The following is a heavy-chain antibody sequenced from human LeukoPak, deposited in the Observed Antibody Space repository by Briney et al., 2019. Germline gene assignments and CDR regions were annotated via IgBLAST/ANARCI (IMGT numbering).Heavy chain of an antibody. J-gene: IGHJ5*01. CDR1: RGSISNYW. CDR3: ARDAGGYEDS. CDR2: IYPSGTT. D-gene: IGHD5-12*01. V-gene: IGHV4-4*07. Sequence: SETLSLTCSVSRGSISNYWWSWIRQAAGEGLEWIGRIYPSGTTYYNPSLESRVTLSVGTSKNQVSLKLSSLTAADTAVYYCARDAGGYEDSWGHGTLVTVSS.